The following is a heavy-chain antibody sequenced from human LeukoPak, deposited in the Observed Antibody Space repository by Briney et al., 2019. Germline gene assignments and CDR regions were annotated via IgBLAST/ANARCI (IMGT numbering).Heavy chain of an antibody. CDR2: ISSTSSYT. CDR3: ARDPGYCSSTSCYGHYFGF. V-gene: IGHV3-21*01. Sequence: GGSLRLSCAASGFSFSSYMNWVREAPGKGLEWVSSISSTSSYTYYADSLKGRFTISRDNAKNSLYLQMNSLRAEDTAIYYCARDPGYCSSTSCYGHYFGFRGQGTLVTVSS. D-gene: IGHD2-2*01. J-gene: IGHJ4*02. CDR1: GFSFSSY.